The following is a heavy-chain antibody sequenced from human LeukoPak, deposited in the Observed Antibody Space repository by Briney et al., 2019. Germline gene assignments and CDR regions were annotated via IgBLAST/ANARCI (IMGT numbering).Heavy chain of an antibody. CDR2: INWNGGST. J-gene: IGHJ3*02. CDR1: GFTFDDYG. D-gene: IGHD3-3*01. CDR3: ARDGGNYDFWGGYYYAFDI. Sequence: PGGSLRLSCAASGFTFDDYGMSWVRQAPGKGLEWVSGINWNGGSTGYADSVKGRFTISRDNAKNSLYLQMNSLGAEDTALYYCARDGGNYDFWGGYYYAFDIWGQGTMVTVSS. V-gene: IGHV3-20*04.